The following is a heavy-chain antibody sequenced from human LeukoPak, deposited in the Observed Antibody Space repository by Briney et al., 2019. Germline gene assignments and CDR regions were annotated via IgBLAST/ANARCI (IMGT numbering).Heavy chain of an antibody. CDR2: IGVRGDDT. CDR1: GFSFSSYV. V-gene: IGHV3-23*01. D-gene: IGHD5/OR15-5a*01. J-gene: IGHJ4*02. CDR3: AKRHIRMSTVCFFDA. Sequence: GGSLRLSCAASGFSFSSYVMSWVRQAPGKGLEWVSGIGVRGDDTYYADSVKGRFTISRDNSDNTLYLQMNSLRAEDTAIYYCAKRHIRMSTVCFFDAWGQGTRVTVSS.